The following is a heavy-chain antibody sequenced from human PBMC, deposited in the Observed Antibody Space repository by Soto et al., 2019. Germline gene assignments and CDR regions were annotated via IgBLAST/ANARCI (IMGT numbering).Heavy chain of an antibody. D-gene: IGHD3-16*01. CDR1: GGSINNYY. J-gene: IGHJ5*02. V-gene: IGHV4-59*01. CDR2: VHFSGST. Sequence: SETLSLTCTVSGGSINNYYWTWIRQPPGRGLEWIAYVHFSGSTKYNPSLQSRATISVNTSKNQFSLRLNSVTAADTAVYYCARQTPGTYDAYSHPWGLPTLVTVSS. CDR3: ARQTPGTYDAYSHP.